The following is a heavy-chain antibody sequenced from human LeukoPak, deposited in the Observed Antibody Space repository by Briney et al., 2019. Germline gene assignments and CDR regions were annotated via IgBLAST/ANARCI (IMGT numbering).Heavy chain of an antibody. CDR2: IYYSGST. CDR1: GGSISSSSYY. CDR3: AKDLGYSYGDYYFDY. D-gene: IGHD5-18*01. V-gene: IGHV4-39*02. Sequence: SETLSLTCTVSGGSISSSSYYWGWIRQPPGKGLEWIGNIYYSGSTYYNPSLKSRVTISLDTSKNQFSLKLSSVTAADTAVYYCAKDLGYSYGDYYFDYWGQGTLVTVSS. J-gene: IGHJ4*02.